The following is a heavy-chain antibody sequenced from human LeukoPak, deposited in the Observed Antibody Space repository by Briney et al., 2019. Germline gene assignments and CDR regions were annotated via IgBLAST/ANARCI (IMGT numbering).Heavy chain of an antibody. D-gene: IGHD3-9*01. CDR3: ARHHRGSTTIFSGYFDY. CDR1: GGSISSSSYY. V-gene: IGHV4-39*01. J-gene: IGHJ4*02. Sequence: PSETLSLTCTVSGGSISSSSYYWGWIRQPPGKGLEWIGSIYYSGSTYYNPSLKSRLTMSVDRTKNPFSLNLTSVTAADTAVYYWARHHRGSTTIFSGYFDYWGQGTLVTVSS. CDR2: IYYSGST.